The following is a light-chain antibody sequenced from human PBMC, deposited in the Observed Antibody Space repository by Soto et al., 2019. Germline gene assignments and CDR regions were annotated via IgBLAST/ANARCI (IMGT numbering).Light chain of an antibody. CDR2: GAS. Sequence: EIVLKHSPGAVSLSPEERATLSCRASQSSSSIYLAWYQQKPGQAPRLLIYGASSRATGITDRFSGSGSGTDFTLTFSRLDPEDFAVYYCQQYGISPWTFGQGGNVDVK. CDR1: QSSSSIY. V-gene: IGKV3-20*01. J-gene: IGKJ1*01. CDR3: QQYGISPWT.